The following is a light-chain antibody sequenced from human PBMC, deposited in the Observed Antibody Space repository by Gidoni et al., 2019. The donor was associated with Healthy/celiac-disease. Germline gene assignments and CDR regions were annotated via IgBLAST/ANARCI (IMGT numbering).Light chain of an antibody. J-gene: IGKJ2*01. CDR2: GAS. CDR3: QQYNNWPPEYT. Sequence: EIVMTQSPATLSVSPGERATLSCRASQSVSSNLAWYQQKPGQAPRLLIDGASTRATGIPARFSGSGSGTEFTLTISSLQSEDFAVYYCQQYNNWPPEYTFGQETKLEIK. CDR1: QSVSSN. V-gene: IGKV3-15*01.